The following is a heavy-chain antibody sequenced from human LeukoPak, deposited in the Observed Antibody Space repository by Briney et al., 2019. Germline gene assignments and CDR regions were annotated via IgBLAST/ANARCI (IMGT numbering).Heavy chain of an antibody. Sequence: SETLSLTCIVSGGSISSRSYYWGWIRQPPGKGLEWIGSIFYSGTTYYNPSLKSRVTISVDTSKNQFSLKLSSVTAADTAVYYCASENCSGTSCSSFDYWGQGTLVTVSS. J-gene: IGHJ4*02. CDR1: GGSISSRSYY. D-gene: IGHD2-2*01. CDR2: IFYSGTT. V-gene: IGHV4-39*01. CDR3: ASENCSGTSCSSFDY.